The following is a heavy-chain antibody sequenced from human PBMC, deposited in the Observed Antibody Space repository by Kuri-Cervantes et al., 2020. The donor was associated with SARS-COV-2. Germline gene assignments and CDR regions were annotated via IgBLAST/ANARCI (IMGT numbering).Heavy chain of an antibody. CDR2: IYYSGST. J-gene: IGHJ2*01. CDR1: GGSISSYY. Sequence: GSLRLSCTVSGGSISSYYWSWIRQPPGKGLEWIGYIYYSGSTNYNPSLKSRVTISVDTSKNQFSLKLSSVTAADTAVYYCAREPPGWLRNSGENWYFDLWGRDTLVTVSS. CDR3: AREPPGWLRNSGENWYFDL. V-gene: IGHV4-59*01. D-gene: IGHD5-12*01.